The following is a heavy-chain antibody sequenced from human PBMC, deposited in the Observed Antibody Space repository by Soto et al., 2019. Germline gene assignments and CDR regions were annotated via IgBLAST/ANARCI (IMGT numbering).Heavy chain of an antibody. Sequence: QVQLQQWGAGLLKPSETLSLTCAVYGGSFSGYYWSWIRQPPGKGLEWIGEINHSGSTNYNPSLKSGVTRSVDTSKNQFSLKVSSVTAADTAVYYCARPSSGWYRPFDYWGQGTLVTVSS. V-gene: IGHV4-34*01. D-gene: IGHD6-19*01. CDR1: GGSFSGYY. CDR2: INHSGST. CDR3: ARPSSGWYRPFDY. J-gene: IGHJ4*02.